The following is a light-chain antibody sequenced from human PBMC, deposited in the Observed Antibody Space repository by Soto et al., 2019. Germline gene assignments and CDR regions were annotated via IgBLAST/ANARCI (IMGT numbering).Light chain of an antibody. CDR2: VNSDGSH. CDR3: QTWGTGVRV. CDR1: SGLSSYT. J-gene: IGLJ3*02. V-gene: IGLV4-69*01. Sequence: QLVLTQSPSASASLGASVKLTCSLNSGLSSYTIAWHQQQPGKGPRSLMKVNSDGSHIKGDVIPDRFSGSSSGAERYLTISSLQSEDEGDYFCQTWGTGVRVFGGGTKLTVL.